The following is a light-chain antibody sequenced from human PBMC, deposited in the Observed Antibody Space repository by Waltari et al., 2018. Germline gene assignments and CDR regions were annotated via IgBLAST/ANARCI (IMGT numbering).Light chain of an antibody. CDR2: DAS. J-gene: IGKJ3*01. V-gene: IGKV3-11*01. CDR3: QQRSL. CDR1: QSISTY. Sequence: EIVLTQSPATLSLSPGEIATLSCRASQSISTYLAWYQQKPGQPPRLLIYDASNSATGIPARFSGSESTTDFTLTISSLEPEDFAVYYCQQRSLFGPGTKVEFK.